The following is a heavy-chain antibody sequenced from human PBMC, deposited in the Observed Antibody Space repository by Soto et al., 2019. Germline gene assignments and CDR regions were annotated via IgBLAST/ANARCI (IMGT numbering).Heavy chain of an antibody. CDR1: GGSISSSSYY. Sequence: SETLSLTCTVSGGSISSSSYYRGWIRQPPGKGLEWIGSIYYSGSTYYNPSLKSRVTISVDTSKNQFSLKLSSVTAADTAVYYCARHSADGYCSVGSCYSGYSYYFDVWGKGTTVNAFS. CDR2: IYYSGST. J-gene: IGHJ6*03. V-gene: IGHV4-39*01. D-gene: IGHD2-15*01. CDR3: ARHSADGYCSVGSCYSGYSYYFDV.